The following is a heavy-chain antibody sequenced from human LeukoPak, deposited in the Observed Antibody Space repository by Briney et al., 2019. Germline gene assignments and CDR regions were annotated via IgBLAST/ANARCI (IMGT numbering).Heavy chain of an antibody. D-gene: IGHD5-12*01. Sequence: ASVMVSCKASGYTFTGYYMHWVRQAPGQGLEWMGWINPNSGGTNYAQKFQGWVTMTRDTSISTAYMELSRLRSDDTAVYYCARDGGYSGYDSFDYWGQGTLVTVSS. J-gene: IGHJ4*02. CDR3: ARDGGYSGYDSFDY. CDR2: INPNSGGT. CDR1: GYTFTGYY. V-gene: IGHV1-2*04.